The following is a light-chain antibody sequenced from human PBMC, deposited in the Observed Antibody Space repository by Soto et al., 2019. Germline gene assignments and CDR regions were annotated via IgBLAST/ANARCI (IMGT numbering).Light chain of an antibody. CDR2: DVS. CDR3: SSYTSSSTPLYV. V-gene: IGLV2-14*01. Sequence: QSALTQPASVSGSPGQSITISCTGISSDVGTYNYVSWYQQHPGKAPKVMIYDVSNRASGVSNRFSGSKSGNTASLTISGLQAEDEADYYCSSYTSSSTPLYVFGTGTKRTVL. J-gene: IGLJ1*01. CDR1: SSDVGTYNY.